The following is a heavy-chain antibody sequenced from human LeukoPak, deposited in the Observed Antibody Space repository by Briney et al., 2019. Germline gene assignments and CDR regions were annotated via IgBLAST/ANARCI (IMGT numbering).Heavy chain of an antibody. V-gene: IGHV1-18*01. CDR1: GCTFTSYG. CDR3: ARRRVSANYYYYGMDV. D-gene: IGHD5/OR15-5a*01. CDR2: ISAYNGNT. J-gene: IGHJ6*02. Sequence: ASVKVSCKASGCTFTSYGISWVRQAPGQGLEWMGWISAYNGNTNYAQKLQGRVTMTTDTSTSTAYMELRSLRSDDTAVYYCARRRVSANYYYYGMDVWGQGTTVTVSS.